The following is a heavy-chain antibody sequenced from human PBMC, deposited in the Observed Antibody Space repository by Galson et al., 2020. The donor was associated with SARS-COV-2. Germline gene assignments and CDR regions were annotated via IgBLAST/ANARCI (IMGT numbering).Heavy chain of an antibody. Sequence: SETLSLTCAVSGGSISSSNWWSWVRQPPGKGLEWIGEIYHSGSTNYNPSLKSQVTISVDKSKNQFSLKLSSVTAADTAVYYCARGPQYDSSGYYYVYWGQGTLVTVSS. CDR1: GGSISSSNW. D-gene: IGHD3-22*01. CDR3: ARGPQYDSSGYYYVY. J-gene: IGHJ4*02. V-gene: IGHV4-4*02. CDR2: IYHSGST.